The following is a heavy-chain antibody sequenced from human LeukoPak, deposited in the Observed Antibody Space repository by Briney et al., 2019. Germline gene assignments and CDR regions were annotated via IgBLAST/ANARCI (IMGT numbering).Heavy chain of an antibody. D-gene: IGHD2-8*01. CDR3: ARDNDFDY. CDR1: GYTFTAYY. Sequence: ASVKVSCKASGYTFTAYYVHWVRQAPGQGLEWMGIIYPGGGSTSYAQKFQGRVTMTRDMSTSTVYMELSSLRSEDTAVYYCARDNDFDYWGQGTLVTVSS. CDR2: IYPGGGST. V-gene: IGHV1-46*01. J-gene: IGHJ4*02.